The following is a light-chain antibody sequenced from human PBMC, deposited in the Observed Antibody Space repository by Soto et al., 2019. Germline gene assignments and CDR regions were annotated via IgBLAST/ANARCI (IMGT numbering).Light chain of an antibody. J-gene: IGKJ4*01. Sequence: DVQMTQSPSSLSASVGDRVTITCQAGQDITNYLNWFQQKPGKSPKLLIYDASNLATGVPSRFSGSGSGTDFTFTIRSLQPEDIATYYCQQYDDLPLTFGGGTKVEIK. V-gene: IGKV1-33*01. CDR1: QDITNY. CDR2: DAS. CDR3: QQYDDLPLT.